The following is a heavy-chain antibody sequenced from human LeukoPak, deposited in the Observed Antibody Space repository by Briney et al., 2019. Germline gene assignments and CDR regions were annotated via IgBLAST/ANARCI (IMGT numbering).Heavy chain of an antibody. CDR1: GGSSSGNY. V-gene: IGHV4-34*01. CDR2: THSSGAT. D-gene: IGHD6-13*01. CDR3: AQHGNWCFDL. J-gene: IGHJ2*01. Sequence: SETLSLTCAVSGGSSSGNYWSWIRQPPGKGLEWIGETHSSGATKYNPSLRSRVTISVDTSRSQFTLNLNSVTAADTAVYFCAQHGNWCFDLWGRGTLVTVSS.